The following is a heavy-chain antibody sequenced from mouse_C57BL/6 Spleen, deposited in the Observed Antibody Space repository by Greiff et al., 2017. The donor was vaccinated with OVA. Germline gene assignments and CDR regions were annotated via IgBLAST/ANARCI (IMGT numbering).Heavy chain of an antibody. V-gene: IGHV1-42*01. Sequence: EVQLQQSGPELVKPGASVKISCKASGYSFTGYYMNWVKQSPEKSLEWIGEINPSTGGTTYNQKFKAKATLTVDKSSSTAYMQLKSLTSEDSAVYYCARWERKNYYSGAMDYWGQGTSVTVSS. J-gene: IGHJ4*01. CDR3: ARWERKNYYSGAMDY. D-gene: IGHD1-1*01. CDR1: GYSFTGYY. CDR2: INPSTGGT.